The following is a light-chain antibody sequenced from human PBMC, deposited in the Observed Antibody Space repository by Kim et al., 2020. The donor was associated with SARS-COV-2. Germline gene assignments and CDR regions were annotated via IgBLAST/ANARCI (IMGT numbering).Light chain of an antibody. J-gene: IGKJ1*01. CDR3: QQYDVYPRT. CDR1: QGIANN. V-gene: IGKV1-16*01. Sequence: ASVGYRVIITCRASQGIANNLVWFQQKPGKAPKSLIYAASSLESGVPSRFSGSGSGTEFTLTISSLQPEDYATYYCQQYDVYPRTFGQGTKVDIK. CDR2: AAS.